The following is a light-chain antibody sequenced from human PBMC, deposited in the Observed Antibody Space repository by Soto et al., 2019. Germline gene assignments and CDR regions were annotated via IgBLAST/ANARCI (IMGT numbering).Light chain of an antibody. Sequence: EIVLTQSPGPLSLSPGESATLSCRASQSISSSYLAWYQQKPGQAPRLLIYGASSRATGIPDRFSGSGSGTDFTLTISRLEPEDFAVYYCQQYGSSPPWTFGQGTKVDIK. J-gene: IGKJ1*01. CDR1: QSISSSY. CDR3: QQYGSSPPWT. CDR2: GAS. V-gene: IGKV3-20*01.